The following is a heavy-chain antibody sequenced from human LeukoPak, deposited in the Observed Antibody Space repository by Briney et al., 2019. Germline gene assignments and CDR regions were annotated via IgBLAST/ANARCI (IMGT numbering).Heavy chain of an antibody. V-gene: IGHV1-69*13. J-gene: IGHJ4*02. D-gene: IGHD6-13*01. Sequence: SVKVSCKASGGTFISYAISWVRQAPGQGREWMGGIIPIFGTANYAQKFQGRVTITADESTSTAYMELSSLRSEDTAVYYCTTDGSSWSPLNYWGQGTLVTVSS. CDR2: IIPIFGTA. CDR3: TTDGSSWSPLNY. CDR1: GGTFISYA.